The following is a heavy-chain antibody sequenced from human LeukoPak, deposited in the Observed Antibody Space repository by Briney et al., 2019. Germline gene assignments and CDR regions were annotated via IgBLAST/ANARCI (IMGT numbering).Heavy chain of an antibody. V-gene: IGHV4-34*01. CDR2: INHSGST. J-gene: IGHJ4*02. CDR1: GGSFSGYY. D-gene: IGHD6-13*01. Sequence: SETLSLTCAVYGGSFSGYYWSWIRQPPGKGLEWIGEINHSGSTNYNPSLKSRVTISVDTPKNQFSLKLSSVTAADTAVYYCARVKAAGTRKRLYFDYWGQGTLVTVSS. CDR3: ARVKAAGTRKRLYFDY.